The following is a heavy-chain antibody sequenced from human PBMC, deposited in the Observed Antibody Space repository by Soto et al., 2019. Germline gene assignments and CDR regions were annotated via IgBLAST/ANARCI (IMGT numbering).Heavy chain of an antibody. CDR1: GGSFSGYY. J-gene: IGHJ6*02. D-gene: IGHD2-8*01. CDR2: INHSGST. V-gene: IGHV4-34*01. Sequence: NPSETLSLTCAVYGGSFSGYYWRWIRQPPGKGLEWIGEINHSGSTNYNPSLKSRVTISVDTSKNQFSLKLSSVTAADTAVYYCARGGWGCTNGVCSPRYYYYYYGMDVWGQGTTVTVSS. CDR3: ARGGWGCTNGVCSPRYYYYYYGMDV.